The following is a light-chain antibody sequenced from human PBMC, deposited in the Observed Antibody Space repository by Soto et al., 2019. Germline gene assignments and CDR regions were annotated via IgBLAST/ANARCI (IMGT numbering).Light chain of an antibody. J-gene: IGKJ2*01. CDR1: RSIGSW. Sequence: DIQMTQSPSTLSASVGDRVTSTCRASRSIGSWLAWYQQKPGKAPKLLIYKASRLETGVPSRFSGSGSGTAFTLTISSLPPDDFATYYCQHYNGSSYTFGQGTKLEIK. CDR3: QHYNGSSYT. CDR2: KAS. V-gene: IGKV1-5*03.